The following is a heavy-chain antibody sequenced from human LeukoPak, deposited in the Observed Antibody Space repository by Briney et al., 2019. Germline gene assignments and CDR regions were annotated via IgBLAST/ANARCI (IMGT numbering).Heavy chain of an antibody. D-gene: IGHD2-2*01. CDR3: ARGLDCSSTSCYGLYAFDI. Sequence: GGSLRLSCAASGFTFSSYSMNWVRQAPGKGLEWVSSISHSSSYIYYADSVKGRFTISRDNAKNSLYLQMNSLRAEDTAVYYCARGLDCSSTSCYGLYAFDIWGQGTMVTVSS. V-gene: IGHV3-21*01. J-gene: IGHJ3*02. CDR2: ISHSSSYI. CDR1: GFTFSSYS.